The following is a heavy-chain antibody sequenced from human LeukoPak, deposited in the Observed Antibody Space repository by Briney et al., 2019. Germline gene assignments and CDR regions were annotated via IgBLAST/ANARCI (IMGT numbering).Heavy chain of an antibody. D-gene: IGHD3-22*01. Sequence: PGGSLRLSCAASGFIVNTNYMTWVRQAPGRGLEWVSFIYADGNTYYADSVKGRFTISRDNSKNTLYLQMNSLRAEDTAVYYCAKRGGAYYYDSSGYYYPSDYYFDYWGQGTLVTVSS. CDR1: GFIVNTNY. CDR2: IYADGNT. J-gene: IGHJ4*02. V-gene: IGHV3-53*01. CDR3: AKRGGAYYYDSSGYYYPSDYYFDY.